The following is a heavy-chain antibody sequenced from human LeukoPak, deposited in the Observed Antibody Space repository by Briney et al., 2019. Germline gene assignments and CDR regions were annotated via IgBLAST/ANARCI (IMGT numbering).Heavy chain of an antibody. J-gene: IGHJ4*02. V-gene: IGHV1-24*01. Sequence: GASVKLSCKVSGYTLTELSMHWVRQAPGTRPEWMGGFDPEDGETIYAQKFQGRVTMTEDTSTDTAYMELSSLRSEDTAVYYCATVTGIAVAGYDYWGQGTLVTVSS. CDR3: ATVTGIAVAGYDY. CDR1: GYTLTELS. D-gene: IGHD6-19*01. CDR2: FDPEDGET.